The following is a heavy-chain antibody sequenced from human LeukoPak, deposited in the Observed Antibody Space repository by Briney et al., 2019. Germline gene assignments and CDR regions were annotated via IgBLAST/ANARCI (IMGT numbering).Heavy chain of an antibody. V-gene: IGHV4-59*01. D-gene: IGHD4/OR15-4a*01. CDR3: AREDPQTKVPEGMDV. CDR1: GGSISHYY. J-gene: IGHJ6*02. Sequence: PSETLSLTCTVSGGSISHYYWSWIRQPPGKGLEWIGYIYYSGTTIYNPSLKSRVTISVDTSKNQFSLKLNSVTAADTAVYYCAREDPQTKVPEGMDVWGQGTTVTVSS. CDR2: IYYSGTT.